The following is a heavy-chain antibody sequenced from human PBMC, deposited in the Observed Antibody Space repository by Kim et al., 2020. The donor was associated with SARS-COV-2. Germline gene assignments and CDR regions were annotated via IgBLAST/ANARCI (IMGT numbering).Heavy chain of an antibody. CDR3: ARQRGYDFDM. CDR2: SKK. V-gene: IGHV3-30*07. D-gene: IGHD1-1*01. J-gene: IGHJ3*02. Sequence: SKKYYADSVRGRFTNSRDNSKNALYVQMNSLRAEDTALYYCARQRGYDFDMWGQGTMVTVSS.